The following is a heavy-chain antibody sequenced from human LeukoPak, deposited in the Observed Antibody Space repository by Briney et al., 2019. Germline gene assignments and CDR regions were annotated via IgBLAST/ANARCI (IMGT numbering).Heavy chain of an antibody. Sequence: SVKVSCKASGGTSSSYTISWVRQAPGQGPEWMGRIIPILGIANYAQKFQGRVTITADKSTSTAYMELSSLRSEDTAVYYCARDPRIKDHSSGYDDYWGQGTLVTVSS. CDR2: IIPILGIA. V-gene: IGHV1-69*04. CDR1: GGTSSSYT. CDR3: ARDPRIKDHSSGYDDY. J-gene: IGHJ4*02. D-gene: IGHD3-22*01.